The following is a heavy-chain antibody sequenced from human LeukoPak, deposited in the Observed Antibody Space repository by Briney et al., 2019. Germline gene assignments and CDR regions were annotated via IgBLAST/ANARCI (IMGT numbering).Heavy chain of an antibody. CDR2: IIPIFGSA. CDR1: GGTLSTYA. CDR3: ASASYYFDSYGYPDY. Sequence: SVKVSCKASGGTLSTYAINWVRQAPGQGLECMGGIIPIFGSAIYTEKFQGRVTITMDEATSTAYMELTSLRSEDTAVYYCASASYYFDSYGYPDYWGQGTLVTASS. J-gene: IGHJ4*02. D-gene: IGHD3-22*01. V-gene: IGHV1-69*05.